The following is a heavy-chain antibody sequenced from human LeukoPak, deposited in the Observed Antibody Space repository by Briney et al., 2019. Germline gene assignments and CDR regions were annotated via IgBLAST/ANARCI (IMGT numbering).Heavy chain of an antibody. CDR2: INHSGST. V-gene: IGHV4-34*01. CDR1: GGSFSGYY. Sequence: SETLSLTCAVYGGSFSGYYWSWIRQPPGKGLEWIGEINHSGSTNYNPSLKSRVTISVDTSKNQFSLKLSSVTAADTAMYYCARDKGIAVAGPDYWGQGTLVTVSS. CDR3: ARDKGIAVAGPDY. J-gene: IGHJ4*02. D-gene: IGHD6-19*01.